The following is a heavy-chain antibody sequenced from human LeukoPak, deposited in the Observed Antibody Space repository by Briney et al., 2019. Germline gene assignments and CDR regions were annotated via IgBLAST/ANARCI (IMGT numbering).Heavy chain of an antibody. V-gene: IGHV1-2*02. CDR2: INPNSGGT. Sequence: ASVKVSCKASGCTFTGYYMHWVRQAPGQGLEWMGWINPNSGGTNYAQKFQGRVTMTRDTSISTAYMELSRLRSDDTAVYYCARSYYYYYYMDVWGKGTTVTISS. CDR1: GCTFTGYY. CDR3: ARSYYYYYYMDV. J-gene: IGHJ6*03.